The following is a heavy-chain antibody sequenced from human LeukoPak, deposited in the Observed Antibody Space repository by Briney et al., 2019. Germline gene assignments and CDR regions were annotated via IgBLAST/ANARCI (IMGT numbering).Heavy chain of an antibody. J-gene: IGHJ5*02. CDR3: ARDYDSSGYYYGGEYSWFDP. CDR2: ISSSSSYI. CDR1: GFTFSSYS. V-gene: IGHV3-21*01. D-gene: IGHD3-22*01. Sequence: PGGSLRLSCAASGFTFSSYSMNWVRQAPGKGLEWVSSISSSSSYIYYADSVKGRFTISRDNAKNSLYLQMNSLRAEDTAVYYCARDYDSSGYYYGGEYSWFDPWGQGTLVTVSS.